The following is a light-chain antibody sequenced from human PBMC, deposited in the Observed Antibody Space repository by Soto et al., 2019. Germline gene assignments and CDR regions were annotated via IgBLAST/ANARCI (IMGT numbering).Light chain of an antibody. CDR1: SSNIGVKT. CDR2: RSD. V-gene: IGLV1-44*01. J-gene: IGLJ1*01. Sequence: QPVLTQPPSVSGTPGQRVTISCSGSSSNIGVKTVNWYQQFPGSAHKLLIFRSDQRASGFPDRFSGSKSGTSASLAISGLQSEDEADYYCSAWDDSLNGRVFGTGTKLTVL. CDR3: SAWDDSLNGRV.